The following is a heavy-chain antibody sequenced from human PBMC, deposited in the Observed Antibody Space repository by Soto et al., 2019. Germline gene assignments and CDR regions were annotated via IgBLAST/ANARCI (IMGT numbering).Heavy chain of an antibody. CDR1: GFTGSNNC. V-gene: IGHV3-66*01. J-gene: IGHJ6*03. Sequence: TGGSMRLSCAASGFTGSNNCMSWVRQAPGKGLEWVSVIYSGGSTYYADSVKGRFTISRDNSKNTLYLQMNSLRAEDMAVYYCARMLRFLEWLNYYYYYYYMDVWGKGTTVTVSS. CDR2: IYSGGST. D-gene: IGHD3-3*01. CDR3: ARMLRFLEWLNYYYYYYYMDV.